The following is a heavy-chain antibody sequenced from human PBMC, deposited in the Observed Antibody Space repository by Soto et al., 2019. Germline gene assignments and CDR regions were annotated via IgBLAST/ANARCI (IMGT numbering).Heavy chain of an antibody. CDR3: TGDYGSGSYRFDY. CDR2: VYNSGST. J-gene: IGHJ4*02. CDR1: GGSFSSYS. D-gene: IGHD3-10*01. V-gene: IGHV4-59*01. Sequence: TSETLSLTCTVSGGSFSSYSWSWIRQPPGKGLEWIGYVYNSGSTTYNPSLKSRLTMSVDTSKNQISLKLGSVTAADTAIYYCTGDYGSGSYRFDYWGQGTLGTV.